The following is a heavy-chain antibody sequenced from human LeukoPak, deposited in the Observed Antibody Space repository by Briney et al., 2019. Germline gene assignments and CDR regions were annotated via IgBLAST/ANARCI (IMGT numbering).Heavy chain of an antibody. V-gene: IGHV3-74*01. CDR1: GFTFSSYW. CDR3: ARDHDAVGTTIDH. CDR2: IKNDGSVT. J-gene: IGHJ4*02. Sequence: GGSLRLSCAASGFTFSSYWMHWVRQAPGEGLVWVSRIKNDGSVTWYADSVKGRFTISRDNVKNMLYLQMNSLRAEDTAVYFCARDHDAVGTTIDHWGQGTLVTVSS. D-gene: IGHD1-14*01.